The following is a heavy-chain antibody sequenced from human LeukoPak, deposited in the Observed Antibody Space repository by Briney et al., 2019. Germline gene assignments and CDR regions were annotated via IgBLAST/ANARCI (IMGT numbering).Heavy chain of an antibody. J-gene: IGHJ4*02. CDR2: ISWNSGSI. Sequence: SLRLXXAASGFXXDDYAMHXVRQAPGKGLEWVSGISWNSGSIGYADSVKGRFTISRDNAKNSLYLQMNSLRAEDTALYYCAAKGLAVPAFDYWGQGTLVTVSS. CDR3: AAKGLAVPAFDY. V-gene: IGHV3-9*01. CDR1: GFXXDDYA. D-gene: IGHD2-2*01.